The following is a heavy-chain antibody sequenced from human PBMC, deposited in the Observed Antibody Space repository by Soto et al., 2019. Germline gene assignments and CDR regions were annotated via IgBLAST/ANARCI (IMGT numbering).Heavy chain of an antibody. D-gene: IGHD2-2*02. CDR2: IYWDDDE. CDR3: AHTYTPACYGYGCFVL. CDR1: GFSLSTSGVG. V-gene: IGHV2-5*02. J-gene: IGHJ2*01. Sequence: QITLKESGPTLVKPTQTLTLTCTFSGFSLSTSGVGVGWIRQPPGKALEWLALIYWDDDERYRPSLKSRLTTPKDPPKNQLFLKMPNMPPVDTPKYYCAHTYTPACYGYGCFVLGGGGPLFTVSS.